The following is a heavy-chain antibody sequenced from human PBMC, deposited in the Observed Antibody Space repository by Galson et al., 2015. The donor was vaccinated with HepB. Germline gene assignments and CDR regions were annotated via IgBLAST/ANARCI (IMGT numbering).Heavy chain of an antibody. Sequence: SLRLSCAASGFTFSSYAMHWVRQAPGKGLEWVAVISYDGSNKYYADSVKGRFTISRDNSKNTLYLQMNSLRAEDTAVYYCARDGQWLDKSNWFDPWGQGTLVTVSS. CDR1: GFTFSSYA. CDR3: ARDGQWLDKSNWFDP. V-gene: IGHV3-30-3*01. J-gene: IGHJ5*02. D-gene: IGHD6-19*01. CDR2: ISYDGSNK.